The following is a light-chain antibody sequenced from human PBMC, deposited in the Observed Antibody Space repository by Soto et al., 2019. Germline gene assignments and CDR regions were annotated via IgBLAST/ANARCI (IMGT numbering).Light chain of an antibody. Sequence: EIVMTQSPATLSVSPGERAALSCRASQSVSILLAWYQQKPGQAPRLLIYGASTRATGIPARFSGSGSGTDSTLTISRLEPEDFAVHFCQQYGTSPWTFGQGTKVDI. CDR1: QSVSIL. V-gene: IGKV3D-15*02. J-gene: IGKJ1*01. CDR2: GAS. CDR3: QQYGTSPWT.